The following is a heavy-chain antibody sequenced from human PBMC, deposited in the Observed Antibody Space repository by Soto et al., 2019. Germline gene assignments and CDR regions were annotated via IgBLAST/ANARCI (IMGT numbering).Heavy chain of an antibody. CDR3: ARPRYDSSATPFDH. CDR2: INSDGSST. V-gene: IGHV3-74*01. J-gene: IGHJ4*02. Sequence: PGGSLRLSCAASGFTFSSYWMHWVRQAPGKGLVWVSRINSDGSSTSYADSVKGRFIISRDNAKNTLYLQMNSLRAEDTAVYYCARPRYDSSATPFDHWGQGTLVTVSS. D-gene: IGHD3-22*01. CDR1: GFTFSSYW.